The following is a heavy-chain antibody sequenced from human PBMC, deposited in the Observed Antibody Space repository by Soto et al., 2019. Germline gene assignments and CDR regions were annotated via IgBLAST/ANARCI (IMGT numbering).Heavy chain of an antibody. CDR2: VSFDGTNT. D-gene: IGHD6-19*01. CDR3: AKAGVGGDYYYGLDV. J-gene: IGHJ6*02. CDR1: GFNFNNYA. Sequence: QVQVVESGGGVVRPGRSLRLSCAASGFNFNNYAMHWVRQAPGKGLEWVAVVSFDGTNTYYADSVKGRFTISRDSSNNPVSLQMNGLTSEDTAAYYCAKAGVGGDYYYGLDVWGQGTTVTVSS. V-gene: IGHV3-30*18.